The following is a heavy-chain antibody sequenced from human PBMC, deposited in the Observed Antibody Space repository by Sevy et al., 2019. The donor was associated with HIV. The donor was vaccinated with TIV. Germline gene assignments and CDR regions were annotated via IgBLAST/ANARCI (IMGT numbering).Heavy chain of an antibody. J-gene: IGHJ6*02. V-gene: IGHV3-15*01. CDR3: TTHHYYNWNWVHGYYYYGMDV. Sequence: GGSLRLSCAASGFTFSNAWMSWVRQAPGKGLEWVGRIKSKTDGGTTDYAAPVKGRFTISRDDSKNTLYLQMNSLKTEDTAVYYCTTHHYYNWNWVHGYYYYGMDVWGQGTTVTVSS. D-gene: IGHD1-20*01. CDR2: IKSKTDGGTT. CDR1: GFTFSNAW.